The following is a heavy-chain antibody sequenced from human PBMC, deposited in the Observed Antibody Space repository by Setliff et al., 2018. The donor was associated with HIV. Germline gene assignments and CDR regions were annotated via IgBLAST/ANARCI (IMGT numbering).Heavy chain of an antibody. CDR2: IYHSGDT. CDR3: ARSHYGMMGNWYFDL. D-gene: IGHD3-10*01. CDR1: GYSISSGYY. Sequence: TSETLSLTCAVSGYSISSGYYWGWIRQPPGRGLEWIGGIYHSGDTYYNPSLKSRVTISVDMSKNHFSLKLSSVTAADTAVYYCARSHYGMMGNWYFDLWGRGTLVTVSS. J-gene: IGHJ2*01. V-gene: IGHV4-38-2*01.